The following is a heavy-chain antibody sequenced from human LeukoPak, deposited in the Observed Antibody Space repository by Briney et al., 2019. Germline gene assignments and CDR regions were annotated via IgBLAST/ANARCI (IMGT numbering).Heavy chain of an antibody. CDR2: ISSNGGST. J-gene: IGHJ4*02. D-gene: IGHD4-17*01. CDR3: ASNGDSPYYFDY. Sequence: PGGSLRLSCAASGFTFSSYAMHWVRQAPGKGPEYVSAISSNGGSTYYANSVKGRFTISRDNSKNTLYLQMGSLRAEDMAVYYCASNGDSPYYFDYWGQGTLVTVSS. V-gene: IGHV3-64*01. CDR1: GFTFSSYA.